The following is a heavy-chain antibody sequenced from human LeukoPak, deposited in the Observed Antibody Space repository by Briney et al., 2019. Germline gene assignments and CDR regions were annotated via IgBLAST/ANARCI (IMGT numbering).Heavy chain of an antibody. J-gene: IGHJ3*02. V-gene: IGHV1-2*02. CDR2: INPNSGGT. CDR1: GYTFSGNY. CDR3: AGEDLLTGNAFDI. D-gene: IGHD7-27*01. Sequence: ASVKVSCKASGYTFSGNYIHWVRQAPGQGLEWMGWINPNSGGTNYAQKFQGRVTLTRDTSISTAYMELSRLRSDDTAVYYCAGEDLLTGNAFDIWGQGTIVTVSS.